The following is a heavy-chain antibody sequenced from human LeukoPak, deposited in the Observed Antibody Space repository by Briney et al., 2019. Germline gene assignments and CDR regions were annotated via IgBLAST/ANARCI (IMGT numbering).Heavy chain of an antibody. D-gene: IGHD2-15*01. J-gene: IGHJ6*01. Sequence: PGRSLRLSCAASGLTLSKYGIHWVRQAPGKGLEWVAVVSYDGSNKNYIDSMKGRSIISRDNYNSTVYLQMNSLRAEDTAVYYCATSTAGYCSGRICSPYYFHYGINVWGPGTTVIVSS. CDR2: VSYDGSNK. CDR1: GLTLSKYG. V-gene: IGHV3-30*03. CDR3: ATSTAGYCSGRICSPYYFHYGINV.